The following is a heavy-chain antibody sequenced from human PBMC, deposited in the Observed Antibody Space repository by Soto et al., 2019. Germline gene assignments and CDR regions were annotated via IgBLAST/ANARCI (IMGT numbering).Heavy chain of an antibody. D-gene: IGHD4-4*01. J-gene: IGHJ5*02. Sequence: QVQLVQSGAEVKKPGASVKVSCKASGYTFTSYGISWVRQAPGQGLEWMGWISAYNGNTNYAQKLQGRVTMTTDTXVSPAXXELRSLSSDDTAVYYCARSLGQLSTVTTFPSWFDPWGQGTLVTVSS. CDR2: ISAYNGNT. V-gene: IGHV1-18*01. CDR1: GYTFTSYG. CDR3: ARSLGQLSTVTTFPSWFDP.